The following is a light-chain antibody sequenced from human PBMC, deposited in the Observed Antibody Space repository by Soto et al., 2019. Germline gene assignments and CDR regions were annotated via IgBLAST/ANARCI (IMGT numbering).Light chain of an antibody. V-gene: IGKV1-5*03. Sequence: DIQLTQFPPTLSASVGDRVIITCRTSQDINGWLAWYRQKPGKAPNLLIYEASTLHTGVPSRFSGGGSGTEFTLTISSLQPDDSATFYCQQYNSDPYTFGQGTKVDIK. CDR1: QDINGW. CDR3: QQYNSDPYT. CDR2: EAS. J-gene: IGKJ2*01.